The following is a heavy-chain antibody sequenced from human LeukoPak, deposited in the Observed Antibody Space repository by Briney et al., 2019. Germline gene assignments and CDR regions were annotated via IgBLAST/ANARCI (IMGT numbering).Heavy chain of an antibody. CDR1: GFTFSSYV. CDR2: ISYDGSNE. V-gene: IGHV3-30*04. CDR3: ARDPYSGNYGNYYYYYMDV. Sequence: GGSLRLSCAASGFTFSSYVMHWVRQAPGKGLEWVAIISYDGSNEYYADSVKGRFTISRDNAKNSLYLQMSSLSPDDTAVYFCARDPYSGNYGNYYYYYMDVWGKGTTVTISS. D-gene: IGHD1-26*01. J-gene: IGHJ6*03.